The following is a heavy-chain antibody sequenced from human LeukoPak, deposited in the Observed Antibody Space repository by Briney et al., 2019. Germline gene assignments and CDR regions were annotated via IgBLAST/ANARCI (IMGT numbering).Heavy chain of an antibody. CDR2: INPSGGST. CDR3: ARDWVYSGSYEGLDY. CDR1: GGTFSSYA. Sequence: ASVKVSCKASGGTFSSYAISWVRQAPGQGLEWMGIINPSGGSTSYAQKFQGRVTMTRDMSTSTVYMELSSLRSEDTTVYYCARDWVYSGSYEGLDYWGQGTLVTVSS. D-gene: IGHD1-26*01. V-gene: IGHV1-46*01. J-gene: IGHJ4*02.